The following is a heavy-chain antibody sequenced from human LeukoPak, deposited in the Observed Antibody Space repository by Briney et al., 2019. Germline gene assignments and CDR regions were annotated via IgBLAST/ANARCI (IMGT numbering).Heavy chain of an antibody. J-gene: IGHJ4*02. V-gene: IGHV4-59*08. CDR1: GGSISSYY. Sequence: SETLSLTCAVSGGSISSYYWIWTRQPPGKGLEWIGYIYYSGTTYYTPSLQSRVTMSVDTSKNQFSLKLSSVTAADTAVYYCARLDTHTGSWLPDYWGQGTLVTVFS. CDR3: ARLDTHTGSWLPDY. D-gene: IGHD6-13*01. CDR2: IYYSGTT.